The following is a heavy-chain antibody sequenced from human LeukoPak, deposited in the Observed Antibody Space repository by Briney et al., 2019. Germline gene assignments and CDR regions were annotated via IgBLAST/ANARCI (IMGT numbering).Heavy chain of an antibody. D-gene: IGHD1-26*01. CDR1: GFTFTSSA. V-gene: IGHV1-58*01. Sequence: SVTVSCKASGFTFTSSAVQWVRQARGQRLEWIGWIVVGSGNTNYAQKFQERVTITRDMSTSTAYMELSSLRSEDTAVYYCAANLRGSYDFDYWGQGTLVTVSS. CDR3: AANLRGSYDFDY. J-gene: IGHJ4*02. CDR2: IVVGSGNT.